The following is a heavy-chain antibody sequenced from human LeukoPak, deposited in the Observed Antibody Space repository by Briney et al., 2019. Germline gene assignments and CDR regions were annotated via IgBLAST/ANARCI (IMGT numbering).Heavy chain of an antibody. V-gene: IGHV4-31*03. Sequence: SQTLSLTCTVSGGSISSGGYYWSWIRQHPGKGLEWIGYIHYSGSTYYNPSLKSRVAISVDTSKNQFSLKLSSVTAADTAVYYCARIPFDYYDSSGYPVYFDYWGQGTLVTVSS. J-gene: IGHJ4*02. D-gene: IGHD3-22*01. CDR3: ARIPFDYYDSSGYPVYFDY. CDR1: GGSISSGGYY. CDR2: IHYSGST.